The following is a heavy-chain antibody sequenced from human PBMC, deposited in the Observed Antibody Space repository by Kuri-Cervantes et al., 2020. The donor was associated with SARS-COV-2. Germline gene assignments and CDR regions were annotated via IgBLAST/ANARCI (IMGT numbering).Heavy chain of an antibody. J-gene: IGHJ3*02. V-gene: IGHV3-74*01. Sequence: GESLKISCAASGFTFSGHWIHWVRQAPGKGLVWVSRINPDGSYTNNADSVKGRFTLSRDNAKNMLYLLMNSLRAEDTAVYYCARVYYSGSYHDPFDIWGQGTMVTVSS. D-gene: IGHD1-26*01. CDR1: GFTFSGHW. CDR3: ARVYYSGSYHDPFDI. CDR2: INPDGSYT.